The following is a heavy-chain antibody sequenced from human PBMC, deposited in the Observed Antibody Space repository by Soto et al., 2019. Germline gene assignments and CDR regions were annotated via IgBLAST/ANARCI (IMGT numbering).Heavy chain of an antibody. CDR3: ARFRTLRVYFEY. J-gene: IGHJ4*02. V-gene: IGHV1-2*02. Sequence: ASVKVSCKASGYTFTGYYMHWVRQAPGQGLEWMGWINPNSGGTNYAQKFQGRVTMTRDTSISTAYMELSRLRSDDTAVYYCARFRTLRVYFEYWGQGTLVTVSS. CDR1: GYTFTGYY. CDR2: INPNSGGT.